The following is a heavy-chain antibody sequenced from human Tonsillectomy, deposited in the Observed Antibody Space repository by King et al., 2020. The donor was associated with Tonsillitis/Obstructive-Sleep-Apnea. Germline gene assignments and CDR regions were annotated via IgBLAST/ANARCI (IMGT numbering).Heavy chain of an antibody. D-gene: IGHD2-15*01. CDR3: ARSYSGGGHDGAFDV. CDR2: IYYSGST. Sequence: QLQESGPGLVKALQTLSLTCTVSGASISSGAYYWNWIRQHPGKGLEWIGYIYYSGSTDYIPSLRSRVTISVDTSKNQFSLKLTSVTAADTAVYYCARSYSGGGHDGAFDVWGQGTVVTVSS. V-gene: IGHV4-31*03. CDR1: GASISSGAYY. J-gene: IGHJ3*01.